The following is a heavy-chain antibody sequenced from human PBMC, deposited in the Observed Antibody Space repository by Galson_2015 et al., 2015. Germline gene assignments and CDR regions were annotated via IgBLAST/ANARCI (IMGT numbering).Heavy chain of an antibody. V-gene: IGHV3-30*03. CDR1: GFTFSSYG. CDR2: ISYDGNNK. D-gene: IGHD3-10*01. Sequence: SLRLSCAASGFTFSSYGMHWVRQAPGKGLEWVVAISYDGNNKYYVDSVKGRFTISRDNSKNTLYLQMNSLRAEDTAVYYCLNGRYYGSGTYQFDYWGQGTLVTVSS. CDR3: LNGRYYGSGTYQFDY. J-gene: IGHJ4*02.